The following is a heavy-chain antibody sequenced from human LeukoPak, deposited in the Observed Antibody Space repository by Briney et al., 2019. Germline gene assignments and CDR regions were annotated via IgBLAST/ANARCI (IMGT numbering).Heavy chain of an antibody. J-gene: IGHJ3*02. D-gene: IGHD1-26*01. CDR1: GYSIDSAYY. CDR3: ARDRVGATYAFDI. Sequence: SETLSLTCAVSGYSIDSAYYWGWMRQPPGKGLEWIVSIHHSGSTYFNPSLKSRVTISVDTSKNQFSLKLTSVTAADTAVYYCARDRVGATYAFDIWGQGTMVTVSS. V-gene: IGHV4-38-2*02. CDR2: IHHSGST.